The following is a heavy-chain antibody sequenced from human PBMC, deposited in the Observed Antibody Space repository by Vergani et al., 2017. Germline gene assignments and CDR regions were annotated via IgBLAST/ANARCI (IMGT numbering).Heavy chain of an antibody. Sequence: EVQLVESGGGLVKPGGSLRLSCAASGFTFSSYSMNWVRQAPGKGLEWVSSISSSSSYIYYADSLKGRFTISGDNAKNSLYLQMNSLRAEDTAVYYCAGDSGDGYNYYFDYWGQGTLVTVSS. D-gene: IGHD5-24*01. CDR1: GFTFSSYS. CDR2: ISSSSSYI. CDR3: AGDSGDGYNYYFDY. J-gene: IGHJ4*02. V-gene: IGHV3-21*01.